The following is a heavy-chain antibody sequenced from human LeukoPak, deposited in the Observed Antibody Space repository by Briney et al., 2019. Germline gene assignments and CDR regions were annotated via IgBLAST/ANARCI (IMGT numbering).Heavy chain of an antibody. CDR2: ISSSSSYI. CDR3: AREQYYYGSGRGWFDP. CDR1: GFTFSSYE. Sequence: PGGSLRLSCAASGFTFSSYEMNWVRQAPGKGLEWVSSISSSSSYIYYADSVKGRFTISRDNAKNSLYLQMNSLRAEDTAVYYCAREQYYYGSGRGWFDPWGQGTLVTVSS. J-gene: IGHJ5*02. V-gene: IGHV3-21*01. D-gene: IGHD3-10*01.